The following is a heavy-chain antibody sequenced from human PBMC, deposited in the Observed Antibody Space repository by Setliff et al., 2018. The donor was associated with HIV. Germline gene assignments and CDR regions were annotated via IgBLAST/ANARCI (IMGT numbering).Heavy chain of an antibody. V-gene: IGHV1-69*05. D-gene: IGHD2-2*01. CDR1: GGTFSSYA. Sequence: GASVKVSCKASGGTFSSYAISWVRQAPGQGLEWMGGIIPISGTVNYAQKFWGRVTITTHESTSTAYMELSSPRSEDTAVYYCARDFGGYCSSMSCPGLFDPWGQGTLVTVSS. CDR3: ARDFGGYCSSMSCPGLFDP. J-gene: IGHJ5*02. CDR2: IIPISGTV.